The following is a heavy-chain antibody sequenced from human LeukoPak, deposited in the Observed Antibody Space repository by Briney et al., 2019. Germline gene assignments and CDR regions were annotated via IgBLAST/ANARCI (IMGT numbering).Heavy chain of an antibody. V-gene: IGHV3-23*01. CDR3: AKDLGTYYYDSSGYYFDY. D-gene: IGHD3-22*01. Sequence: GGSLRLSCAASGFTFSGYGMHWVRQAPGKGLEWVSAISGSGGSTYYADSVKGRFTISRDNSKNTLYLQMNSLRAEDTAVYYCAKDLGTYYYDSSGYYFDYWGQGTLVTVSS. CDR2: ISGSGGST. J-gene: IGHJ4*02. CDR1: GFTFSGYG.